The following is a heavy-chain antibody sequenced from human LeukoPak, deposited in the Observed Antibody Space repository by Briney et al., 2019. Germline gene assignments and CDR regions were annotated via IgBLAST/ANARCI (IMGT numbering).Heavy chain of an antibody. J-gene: IGHJ4*02. V-gene: IGHV4-39*01. CDR3: ARPKWELLLGPIDY. CDR2: IYYSGST. D-gene: IGHD1-26*01. Sequence: PSETLSLTCTVSGGSISSSSYYWGWIRQPPGQGLEWVGSIYYSGSTYYNPSLKSRVTISVDTSKNQFSLKLSSVTAADTAVYYCARPKWELLLGPIDYWGQGTLVTVSS. CDR1: GGSISSSSYY.